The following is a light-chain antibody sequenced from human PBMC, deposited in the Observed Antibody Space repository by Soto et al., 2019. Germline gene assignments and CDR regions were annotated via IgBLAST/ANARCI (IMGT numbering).Light chain of an antibody. CDR2: AAS. Sequence: IQLTQSPSSLSASVGDSVTITCRASQGISRYLAWYQQKPGRAPQLLISAASTLQSGVPSRFSGSGSGTHFTLVISSLQPEDFATYYCQQLNNYPVTFGGGTKVDIK. CDR1: QGISRY. CDR3: QQLNNYPVT. V-gene: IGKV1-9*01. J-gene: IGKJ4*01.